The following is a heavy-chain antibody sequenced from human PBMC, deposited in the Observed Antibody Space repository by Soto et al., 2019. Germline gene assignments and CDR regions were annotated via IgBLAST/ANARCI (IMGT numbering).Heavy chain of an antibody. CDR3: AGGYLQLFDY. Sequence: QVQLQESGPGLVRPSEALSLTCTVSNGSISHYYWSWIRQSPGKGLEWIAYIYDSGITNYNPSLKSLVTISVDTSKNQFSLKLSSVTAADTATYYCAGGYLQLFDYWGQGILVTVSS. D-gene: IGHD1-1*01. CDR2: IYDSGIT. CDR1: NGSISHYY. V-gene: IGHV4-59*01. J-gene: IGHJ4*02.